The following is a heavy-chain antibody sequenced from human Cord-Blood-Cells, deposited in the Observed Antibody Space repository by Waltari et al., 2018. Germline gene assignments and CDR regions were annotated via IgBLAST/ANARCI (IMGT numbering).Heavy chain of an antibody. V-gene: IGHV1-69*01. CDR1: GGTFSSYA. J-gene: IGHJ3*02. CDR3: AKNVWSGYYDAFDI. D-gene: IGHD3-3*01. CDR2: IIPIFGTA. Sequence: QVQLVQSGAEVKKPGSSVKVSCKASGGTFSSYAIRWVRQAPGQGLEWMGGIIPIFGTANYAQKFQGRVTITADESTSTAYMELSSLRSEDTAVYYCAKNVWSGYYDAFDIWGQGTMVTVSS.